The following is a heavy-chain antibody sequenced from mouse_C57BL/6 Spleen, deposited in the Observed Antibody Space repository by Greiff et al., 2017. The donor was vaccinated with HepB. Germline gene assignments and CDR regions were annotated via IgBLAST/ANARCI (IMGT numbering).Heavy chain of an antibody. CDR2: IYPGDGDT. V-gene: IGHV1-82*01. J-gene: IGHJ2*01. CDR3: ARSGAFDD. Sequence: VKLQESGPELVKPGASVKLSCTASGYAFSSSWMNWVQQRPGKGLEWIGCIYPGDGDTNYNGKFKGKDTLTADKSSSTAYMQLSSLTSEGSAVYFGARSGAFDDWGQGTTVTVSS. CDR1: GYAFSSSW.